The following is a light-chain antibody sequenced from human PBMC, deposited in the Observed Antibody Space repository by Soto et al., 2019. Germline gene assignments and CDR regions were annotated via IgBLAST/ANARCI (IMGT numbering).Light chain of an antibody. CDR3: SSHTISSSLQV. CDR2: GVS. Sequence: QSALTQAVSVSGTPRQSITISCTGTISDFVVYNYVSWYQQHPGKAPRLMIYGVSNRPSGVSNRFSGSKSGNTASLTISGLQADDEADYYCSSHTISSSLQVFGTGTKVTVL. J-gene: IGLJ1*01. CDR1: ISDFVVYNY. V-gene: IGLV2-14*01.